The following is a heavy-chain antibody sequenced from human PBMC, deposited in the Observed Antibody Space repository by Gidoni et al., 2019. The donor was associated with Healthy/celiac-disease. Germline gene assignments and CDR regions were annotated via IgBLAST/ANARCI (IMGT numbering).Heavy chain of an antibody. CDR2: IYYSGST. V-gene: IGHV4-39*02. J-gene: IGHJ4*02. CDR1: GGSISSSSYY. CDR3: ARDYGGMYYFDY. D-gene: IGHD4-17*01. Sequence: QLQLQASGPGLVKPSETLSLTCTVSGGSISSSSYYWGWVRQPPGKGLEWIGSIYYSGSTYYNPSLKSRVTISVDTSKNQFSLKLSSVTAADTAVYYCARDYGGMYYFDYWGQGTLVTVSS.